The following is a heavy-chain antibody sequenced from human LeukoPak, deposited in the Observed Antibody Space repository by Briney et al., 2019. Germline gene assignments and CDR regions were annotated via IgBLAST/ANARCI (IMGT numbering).Heavy chain of an antibody. CDR2: INPNNGGT. CDR3: ARDPGRCFDY. Sequence: ASVKVSCKASGYIFTAYYMHWVRQAPGQGLEWMGWINPNNGGTNYAQKFQGRVTMTRDTSISTAYMELRRLRSDDTAVYYCARDPGRCFDYWGQGTLVTVSS. CDR1: GYIFTAYY. J-gene: IGHJ4*02. V-gene: IGHV1-2*02.